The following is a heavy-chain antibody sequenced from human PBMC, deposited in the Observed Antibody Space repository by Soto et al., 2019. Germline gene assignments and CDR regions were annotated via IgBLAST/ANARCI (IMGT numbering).Heavy chain of an antibody. D-gene: IGHD3-3*01. Sequence: GGSLRLSVAASEFTFISYAMHGVRQAPGKGLEGVAVISYDGSNKYYADSVKGRFTISRDNSKNTLYLQMNSLRAEDTAVYYCARDDDFWSRYGMDVWGQGTTVTVSS. CDR3: ARDDDFWSRYGMDV. V-gene: IGHV3-30-3*01. J-gene: IGHJ6*02. CDR1: EFTFISYA. CDR2: ISYDGSNK.